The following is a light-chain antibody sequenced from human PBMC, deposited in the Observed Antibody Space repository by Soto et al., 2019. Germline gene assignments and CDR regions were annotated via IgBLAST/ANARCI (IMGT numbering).Light chain of an antibody. Sequence: ETVLTPSPATLSLSPCERATLSSSASQSVSSGHLAWYQQKPGQAPRLLIYDASNRATGIPARFSGSGSGTDFTLTISSLEPEDFAVYYCQQRSNWPPLTFGGGTKVDI. V-gene: IGKV3-11*01. J-gene: IGKJ4*01. CDR3: QQRSNWPPLT. CDR1: QSVSSGH. CDR2: DAS.